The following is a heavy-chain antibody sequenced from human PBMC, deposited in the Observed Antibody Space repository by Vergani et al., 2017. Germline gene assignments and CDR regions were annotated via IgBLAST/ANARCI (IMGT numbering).Heavy chain of an antibody. CDR3: ARVGGLLRYFDGLPSGAMDV. CDR1: GGTFSSYA. Sequence: QVQLVQSGAEVKKPGSSVKVSCKASGGTFSSYAISWVRQAPGQGLEWMGGIIPIFGTANYAQKFQGRVTITADESTSTAYMELSSLRSEDTAVYYCARVGGLLRYFDGLPSGAMDVWGQGTTVTVSS. J-gene: IGHJ6*02. CDR2: IIPIFGTA. D-gene: IGHD3-9*01. V-gene: IGHV1-69*01.